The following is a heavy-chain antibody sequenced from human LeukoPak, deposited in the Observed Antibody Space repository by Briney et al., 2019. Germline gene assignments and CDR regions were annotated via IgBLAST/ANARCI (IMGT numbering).Heavy chain of an antibody. Sequence: GSSVKVSCKASGGTFSSYAISWVRQAPGQGLEWMGGIIPIFGTANYAQKFQGRVTITRDTSASTAYMELSSLRSEDTAVYYCARVTMIVDSPLGYWGQGTLVTVSS. CDR2: IIPIFGTA. CDR3: ARVTMIVDSPLGY. V-gene: IGHV1-69*05. CDR1: GGTFSSYA. J-gene: IGHJ4*02. D-gene: IGHD3-22*01.